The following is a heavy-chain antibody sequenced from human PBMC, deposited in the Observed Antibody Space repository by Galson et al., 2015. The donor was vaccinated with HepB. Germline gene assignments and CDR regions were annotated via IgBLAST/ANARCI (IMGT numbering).Heavy chain of an antibody. V-gene: IGHV1-3*01. CDR3: AREGRGYSYGYTWFDP. CDR1: GYSFTSYA. CDR2: INAANGNT. Sequence: SVKVSCKASGYSFTSYAMHWVRQAPGQRLEWMGWINAANGNTKYSQKYQGRVTITRDTSASTAYMELSSLISEDTAVYYCAREGRGYSYGYTWFDPWGQGTLVTVSS. J-gene: IGHJ5*02. D-gene: IGHD5-18*01.